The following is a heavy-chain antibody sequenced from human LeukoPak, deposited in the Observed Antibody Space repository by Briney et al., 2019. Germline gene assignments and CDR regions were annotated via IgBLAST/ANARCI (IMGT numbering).Heavy chain of an antibody. J-gene: IGHJ3*02. D-gene: IGHD1-26*01. Sequence: PSETLSLTCTVSGGSISSGDYYWSWIRQPPGKGLEWIGYIYYSGSTYYNPSLKSRVTISVDTSKNQFSLKLSSVTAADTAVYYCASGNSGSYLGAFDIWGQGTMVTVSS. CDR2: IYYSGST. CDR3: ASGNSGSYLGAFDI. CDR1: GGSISSGDYY. V-gene: IGHV4-30-4*01.